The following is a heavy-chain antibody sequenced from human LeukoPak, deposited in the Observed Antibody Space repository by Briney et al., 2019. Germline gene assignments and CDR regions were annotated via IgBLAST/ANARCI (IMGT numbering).Heavy chain of an antibody. J-gene: IGHJ6*03. CDR2: ISTSGSTI. CDR3: AREFVATTDNYYYYYYMDV. D-gene: IGHD5-12*01. CDR1: GFTFSDYH. V-gene: IGHV3-11*04. Sequence: PGGSLRLSCAASGFTFSDYHMSWIRQAPGKGLEWVAYISTSGSTIYYADSVKGRFTISRDNAKNSLYLQMNSLRAEDTAVYYCAREFVATTDNYYYYYYMDVWGKGTTVTVSS.